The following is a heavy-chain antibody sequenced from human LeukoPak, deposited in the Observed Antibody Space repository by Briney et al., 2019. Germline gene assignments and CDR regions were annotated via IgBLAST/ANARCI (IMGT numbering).Heavy chain of an antibody. CDR3: ARSPDPGWSYSSSWFDY. V-gene: IGHV3-30*03. D-gene: IGHD6-13*01. Sequence: GGSLRLSCAASGFTFSSYWMTWVRQAPGKGLEWVAVISYDGSNKYYADSVKGRFTISRDNSKNTLYLQMNSLRAEDTAVYYCARSPDPGWSYSSSWFDYWGQGTLVTVSS. J-gene: IGHJ4*02. CDR2: ISYDGSNK. CDR1: GFTFSSYW.